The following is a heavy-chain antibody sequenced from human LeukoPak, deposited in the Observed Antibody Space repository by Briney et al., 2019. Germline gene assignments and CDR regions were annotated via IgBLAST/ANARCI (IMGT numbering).Heavy chain of an antibody. V-gene: IGHV3-23*01. J-gene: IGHJ4*02. D-gene: IGHD6-19*01. Sequence: GGSLRLSCAASGFTFNNYAMNWVRQAPGKGLEWVSYISGSGNTAYYADSVKGRFTISRDNSKNTLYLQMNSLRAEDTAVYYFATTNTYTGGWYMIYWGKGTLVTVSS. CDR1: GFTFNNYA. CDR3: ATTNTYTGGWYMIY. CDR2: ISGSGNTA.